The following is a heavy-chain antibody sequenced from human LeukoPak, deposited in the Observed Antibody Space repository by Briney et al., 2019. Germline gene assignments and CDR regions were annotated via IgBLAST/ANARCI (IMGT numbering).Heavy chain of an antibody. V-gene: IGHV1-69*06. J-gene: IGHJ4*02. D-gene: IGHD3-9*01. CDR1: GGTFSSCA. CDR2: IIPIFGTA. Sequence: ASVKVSCKASGGTFSSCAISWVRQAPGQGLEWMGGIIPIFGTANYAQNFQGRVTITADKSTSTAYLDLSSLRSEDTAVYYCARDSGSYDILTGYWESWGQGTLVTVSS. CDR3: ARDSGSYDILTGYWES.